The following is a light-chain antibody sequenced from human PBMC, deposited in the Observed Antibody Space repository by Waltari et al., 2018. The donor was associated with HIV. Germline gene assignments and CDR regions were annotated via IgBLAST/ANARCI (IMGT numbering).Light chain of an antibody. CDR1: QSVSTR. J-gene: IGKJ2*01. CDR2: KAS. V-gene: IGKV1-5*03. CDR3: QQYYSCCT. Sequence: DIQLTKSPSTLSASVGDRVTIPCRASQSVSTRVAWYQQKPGKAPHLLIYKASDLEGGVPSRFSGSRSGTEFTLTISSLQPDDFATYYCQQYYSCCTFGQGTKLEIK.